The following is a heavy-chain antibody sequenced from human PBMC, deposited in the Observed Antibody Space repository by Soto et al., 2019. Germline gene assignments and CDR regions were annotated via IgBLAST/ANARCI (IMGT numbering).Heavy chain of an antibody. CDR1: GGSISSYY. CDR3: ARSPMGVLFRYYFDY. V-gene: IGHV4-59*12. Sequence: SETLSLTCTVSGGSISSYYWSWIRQPPGKGLEWIGYIYYSGSTNYNPSLKSRVTISVDTSKNQFSLKLSSVTAADTAVYYCARSPMGVLFRYYFDYWGQGTLVTVSS. CDR2: IYYSGST. D-gene: IGHD1-26*01. J-gene: IGHJ4*02.